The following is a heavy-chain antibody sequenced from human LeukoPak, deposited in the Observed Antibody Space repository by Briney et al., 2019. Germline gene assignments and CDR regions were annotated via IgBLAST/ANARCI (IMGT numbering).Heavy chain of an antibody. CDR3: AKDVGYGYYMDV. Sequence: GGSLRLSFAASGFTVSNNYMRWVLQAPGKGQDWVSSISSSSSYIYYADSVKGRFTLSRDNAKSSLYLQMNSLRAEDPAVYYCAKDVGYGYYMDVWGKGTTVTVSS. V-gene: IGHV3-21*01. CDR1: GFTVSNNY. CDR2: ISSSSSYI. D-gene: IGHD2-8*02. J-gene: IGHJ6*03.